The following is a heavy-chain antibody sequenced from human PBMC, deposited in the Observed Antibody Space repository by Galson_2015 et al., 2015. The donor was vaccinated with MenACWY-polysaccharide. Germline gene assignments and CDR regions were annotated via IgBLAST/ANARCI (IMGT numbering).Heavy chain of an antibody. CDR2: MTYDGSDQ. J-gene: IGHJ4*02. CDR3: AKLGGYYDTTGYYFTEYYFDY. Sequence: SLRLSCAASGFTFSSYGMHWVRQAPGKGLEWVTYMTYDGSDQNYAGSVKGRFTISRDNSKSMLYLQMDSLRPEDTAVYYCAKLGGYYDTTGYYFTEYYFDYWGQGTLVTVSS. CDR1: GFTFSSYG. D-gene: IGHD3-22*01. V-gene: IGHV3-30*18.